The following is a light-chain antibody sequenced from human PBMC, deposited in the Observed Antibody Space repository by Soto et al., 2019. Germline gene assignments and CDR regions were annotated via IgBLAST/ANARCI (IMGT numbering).Light chain of an antibody. Sequence: QSVLTQPPSASGSPGQSVTISCTGTSSDLGRYDYVSWYQHHPGKAPKLLIFEVSRRPSGVPVRFSASKSGYTASLTVSGLQAEDEADYYCTSYAGSDTWVFGGGTKLTVL. J-gene: IGLJ3*02. CDR3: TSYAGSDTWV. CDR2: EVS. V-gene: IGLV2-8*01. CDR1: SSDLGRYDY.